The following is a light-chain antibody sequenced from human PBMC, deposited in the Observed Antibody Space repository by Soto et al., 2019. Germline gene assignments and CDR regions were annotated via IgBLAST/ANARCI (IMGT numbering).Light chain of an antibody. V-gene: IGLV2-14*01. CDR3: SSYTTSSTLV. J-gene: IGLJ2*01. CDR1: SSDVGGYNY. CDR2: DVS. Sequence: QSALTQPASVSGSPGQSITISCTGTSSDVGGYNYVSWYQQHPGKAPKLMIYDVSNRPSGVSNRFSGSKSANKASLTISGLQAEDEADYYCSSYTTSSTLVFGGGTKLTVL.